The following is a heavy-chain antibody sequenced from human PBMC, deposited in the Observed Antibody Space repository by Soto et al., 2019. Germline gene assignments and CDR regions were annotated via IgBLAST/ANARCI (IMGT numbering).Heavy chain of an antibody. J-gene: IGHJ5*02. V-gene: IGHV1-24*01. CDR1: GYTLTELS. D-gene: IGHD3-10*01. CDR3: ATESYGSGSYVWFDP. CDR2: FDPEDGET. Sequence: ASVKVSCKVSGYTLTELSMHWVRQAPGKGLEWMGGFDPEDGETIYAQKFQGRVTMTEDTSTDTAYMELSSLRSEDTAVYYCATESYGSGSYVWFDPWGQGTMVTVSS.